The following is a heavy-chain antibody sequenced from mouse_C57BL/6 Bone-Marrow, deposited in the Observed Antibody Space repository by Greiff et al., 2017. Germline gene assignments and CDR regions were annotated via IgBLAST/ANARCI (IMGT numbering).Heavy chain of an antibody. V-gene: IGHV14-4*01. D-gene: IGHD1-1*01. CDR1: GFNIKDDY. J-gene: IGHJ4*01. CDR3: TSTGSSYAMDY. Sequence: DVQLQESGAELVRPGASVKLSCTASGFNIKDDYMHWVKQRPEQGLEWIGWIDPENGDTEYASKFQGQATITADTSSNTAYLQLSSLTSEDTAVYYCTSTGSSYAMDYWGQGTSVTVSS. CDR2: IDPENGDT.